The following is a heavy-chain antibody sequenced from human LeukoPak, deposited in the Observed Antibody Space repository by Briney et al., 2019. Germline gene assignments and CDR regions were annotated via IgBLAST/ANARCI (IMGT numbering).Heavy chain of an antibody. J-gene: IGHJ4*02. D-gene: IGHD5-18*01. CDR2: ISWNSGSI. CDR3: AKDQYSYGYLGGFGY. CDR1: GFTFDDYA. V-gene: IGHV3-9*01. Sequence: PGGFLILSCAASGFTFDDYAMHWVRQAPWKGLEWFSGISWNSGSIGYAGSVKGRITISRDNAKNSLYLQMNSLRAEDTALYYCAKDQYSYGYLGGFGYWGKVTLVTVSS.